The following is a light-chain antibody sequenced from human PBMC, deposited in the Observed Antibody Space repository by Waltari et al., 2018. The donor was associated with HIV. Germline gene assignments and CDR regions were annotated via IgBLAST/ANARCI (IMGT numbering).Light chain of an antibody. J-gene: IGLJ2*01. CDR3: QSTDKTGTLIV. CDR2: KHS. CDR1: SLPKHY. Sequence: SSDLTQPHSVSVSPGQTANITCSGDSLPKHYTYWYQQKPVQVPVLIKSKHSCQPSGIPERFSGSGSGTTATLTISGVQAGDEADYYCQSTDKTGTLIVFGGGTKLTV. V-gene: IGLV3-25*03.